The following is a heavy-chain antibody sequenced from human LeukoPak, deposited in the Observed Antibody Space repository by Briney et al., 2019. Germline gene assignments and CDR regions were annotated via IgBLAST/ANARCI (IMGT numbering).Heavy chain of an antibody. V-gene: IGHV4-59*12. CDR3: ARDGPLGATSLDYYYYGMDV. CDR2: IYXXGXT. D-gene: IGHD1-26*01. J-gene: IGHJ6*02. Sequence: IYXXGXTNYNPSLKSRVTISVDTSKNQFSLKLSSVTAADTAVYYCARDGPLGATSLDYYYYGMDVWGQGTTVTVSS.